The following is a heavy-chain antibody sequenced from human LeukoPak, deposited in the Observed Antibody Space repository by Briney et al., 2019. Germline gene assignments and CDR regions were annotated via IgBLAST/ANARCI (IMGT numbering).Heavy chain of an antibody. CDR3: ASQGHHGRIVGTTLSYFYMDV. J-gene: IGHJ6*03. V-gene: IGHV4-34*01. CDR2: INHSGST. D-gene: IGHD1-26*01. Sequence: PSETLSLTCAVYGGSFSGYYWSWIRQPPGKGLEWIGEINHSGSTNYNPSLKSRVTISVDTSKNQFSLKLSSVTAADTAFYYCASQGHHGRIVGTTLSYFYMDVWGKGTTVTVSS. CDR1: GGSFSGYY.